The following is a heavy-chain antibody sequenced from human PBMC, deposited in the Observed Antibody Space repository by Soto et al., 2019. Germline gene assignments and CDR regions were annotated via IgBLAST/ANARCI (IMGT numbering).Heavy chain of an antibody. CDR3: ARECDFWSGYSYYYYGMDV. D-gene: IGHD3-3*01. J-gene: IGHJ6*02. V-gene: IGHV6-1*01. CDR2: TYYRSKWYN. CDR1: VDSVSSNSAA. Sequence: SQTLSLTFAISVDSVSSNSAAWNWIRQSPSRGLEWLGRTYYRSKWYNDYAVSVKSRITINPDTSKNQFSLQLNSVTPEDTAVYYCARECDFWSGYSYYYYGMDVWGQGTTVTVSS.